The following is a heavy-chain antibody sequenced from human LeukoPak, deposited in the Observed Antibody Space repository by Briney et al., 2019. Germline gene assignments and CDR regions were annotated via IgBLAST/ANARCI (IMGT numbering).Heavy chain of an antibody. CDR3: ARELGYCSSTSCSPYYYGMDV. CDR2: IKQDGSEK. Sequence: GGSLRLSCAASGFTLSSYWMSWVRQAPGKGLEWVANIKQDGSEKYYVDSVKGRFTISRDNAKNSLYLQMNSLRAEDTAVYYCARELGYCSSTSCSPYYYGMDVWGQGTTVTVSS. CDR1: GFTLSSYW. V-gene: IGHV3-7*01. J-gene: IGHJ6*02. D-gene: IGHD2-2*01.